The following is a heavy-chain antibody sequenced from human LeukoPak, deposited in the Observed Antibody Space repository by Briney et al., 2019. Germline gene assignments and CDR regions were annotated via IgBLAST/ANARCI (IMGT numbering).Heavy chain of an antibody. J-gene: IGHJ4*02. CDR3: AKSGYSYGQRHFCDY. D-gene: IGHD5-18*01. CDR2: ISYDGSNK. CDR1: GFTFSSYG. V-gene: IGHV3-30*18. Sequence: GGSLRLSCAASGFTFSSYGMHWVRQAPGKGLEWVAVISYDGSNKYYADSVKGRFTISRDNSKNTLYLQMNSLRAEDTAVYYCAKSGYSYGQRHFCDYGGQGTVVTVP.